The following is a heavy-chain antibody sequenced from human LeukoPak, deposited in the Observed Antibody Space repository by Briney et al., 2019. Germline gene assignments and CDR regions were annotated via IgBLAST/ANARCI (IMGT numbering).Heavy chain of an antibody. J-gene: IGHJ4*02. CDR2: IYYSGST. V-gene: IGHV4-59*12. Sequence: PSETLSLTCTVSGGSISSYYWSWIRQPPGKGLEWIGYIYYSGSTNYNPSLKSRVTISVDTSKNQFSLKLSSVTAADTAVYYCASDIVATIPRVYWGQGTLVTVSS. CDR3: ASDIVATIPRVY. CDR1: GGSISSYY. D-gene: IGHD5-12*01.